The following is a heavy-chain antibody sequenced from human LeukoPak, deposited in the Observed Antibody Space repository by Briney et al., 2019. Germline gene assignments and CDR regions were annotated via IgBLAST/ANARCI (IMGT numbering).Heavy chain of an antibody. D-gene: IGHD4-17*01. CDR2: ISSSRSTI. J-gene: IGHJ4*02. CDR3: ARDTHYGASDEHDY. Sequence: PGGCLRLACAAAASTFSSYEMNCVPQAPGKGQEWVSYISSSRSTIYYADSVRGRFTISRDNAKNSLYLQMNSLRAEATAVYYCARDTHYGASDEHDYWGQGTLVTVCS. CDR1: ASTFSSYE. V-gene: IGHV3-48*03.